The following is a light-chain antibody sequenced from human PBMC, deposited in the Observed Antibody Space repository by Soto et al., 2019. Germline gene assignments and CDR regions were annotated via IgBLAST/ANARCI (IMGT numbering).Light chain of an antibody. J-gene: IGLJ1*01. CDR1: SSDVVGYNS. CDR2: EVS. V-gene: IGLV2-14*01. Sequence: QSALTQPASVSGSPGQSITISCTGTSSDVVGYNSVSWYQQHPGKAPKLMIYEVSNRPSGVSNRFSGSKSGNTASLTISGLQAEDEADYYCSSYTTSSTLLYVFGTGTKLTVL. CDR3: SSYTTSSTLLYV.